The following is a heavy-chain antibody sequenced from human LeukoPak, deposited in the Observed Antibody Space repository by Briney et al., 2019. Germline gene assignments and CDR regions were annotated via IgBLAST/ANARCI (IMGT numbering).Heavy chain of an antibody. J-gene: IGHJ4*02. CDR1: GFTFSSYA. CDR2: ISYDGSNK. D-gene: IGHD3-10*01. V-gene: IGHV3-30*01. CDR3: ARDLYGSGSEGDYFDY. Sequence: GRSLRLSCAASGFTFSSYAMHWVRQAPGKGLEWVAVISYDGSNKYYADSVKGRFTISRDNSKNTLYPQMNSLRAEDTAVYYCARDLYGSGSEGDYFDYWGQGTLVTVSS.